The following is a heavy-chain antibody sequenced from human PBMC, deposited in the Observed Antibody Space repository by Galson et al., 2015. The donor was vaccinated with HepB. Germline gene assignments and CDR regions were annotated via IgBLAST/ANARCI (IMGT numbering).Heavy chain of an antibody. V-gene: IGHV3-74*01. CDR2: INSDGSST. CDR1: GFTFSSYW. D-gene: IGHD6-19*01. J-gene: IGHJ6*02. Sequence: SLRLSCAASGFTFSSYWMHWVRQAPGKGLVWVSRINSDGSSTSYADSVKGRFTISRDNAKNTLYLQMNSLRAEDTAVYYCARGIAVAGQYYYYGMDVWGQGTTVTVSS. CDR3: ARGIAVAGQYYYYGMDV.